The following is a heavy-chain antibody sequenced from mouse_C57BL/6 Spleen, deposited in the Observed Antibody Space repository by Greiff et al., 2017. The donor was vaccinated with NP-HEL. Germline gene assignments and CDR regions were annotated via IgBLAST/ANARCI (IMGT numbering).Heavy chain of an antibody. J-gene: IGHJ3*01. V-gene: IGHV1-69*01. CDR2: IDPSDSYT. D-gene: IGHD4-1*01. CDR1: GYTFASYW. CDR3: AREGLGRFAY. Sequence: VQLQQPGAELVMPGASVKLSCKASGYTFASYWMHWVKQRPGQGLEWIGEIDPSDSYTNYNQKFKGKSTLTVDKSSSTAYMQLSSLTSEDSAVYYCAREGLGRFAYWGQGTLVTVSA.